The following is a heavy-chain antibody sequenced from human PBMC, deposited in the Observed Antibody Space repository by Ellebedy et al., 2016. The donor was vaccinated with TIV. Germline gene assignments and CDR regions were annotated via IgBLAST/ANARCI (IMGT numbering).Heavy chain of an antibody. CDR1: GFTFSSYA. J-gene: IGHJ4*02. D-gene: IGHD6-19*01. CDR2: ISGSGGST. CDR3: AKDLSSGWYPFDY. Sequence: GGSLRLXXAASGFTFSSYAMSWVRQAPGKGLEWVSAISGSGGSTYYADSVKGRFTISRDNSKNTLYLQMNSLRAEDTAVYYCAKDLSSGWYPFDYWGQGTLVTVSS. V-gene: IGHV3-23*01.